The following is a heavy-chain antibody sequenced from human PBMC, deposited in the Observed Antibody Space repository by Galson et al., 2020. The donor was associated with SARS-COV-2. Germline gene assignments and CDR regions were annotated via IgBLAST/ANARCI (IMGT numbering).Heavy chain of an antibody. D-gene: IGHD6-13*01. CDR3: ARSRTAAAGRVAFDI. CDR2: ISHSSSYI. CDR1: GFTLGSYS. Sequence: GESLKISCAASGFTLGSYSMNWVRQAPGKGLEWVSSISHSSSYIYDADSVKGRFTISRDNAYNSLYLQMNSLRADDTAVYYCARSRTAAAGRVAFDIWGQGTIVTVSS. J-gene: IGHJ3*02. V-gene: IGHV3-21*06.